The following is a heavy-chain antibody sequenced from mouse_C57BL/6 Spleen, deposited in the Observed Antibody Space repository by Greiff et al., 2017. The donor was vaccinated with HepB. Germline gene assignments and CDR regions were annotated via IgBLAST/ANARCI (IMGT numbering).Heavy chain of an antibody. D-gene: IGHD2-3*01. CDR3: ARHDGYYDYFDY. J-gene: IGHJ2*01. Sequence: EVKLVESGGDLVKPGGSLKLSCAASGFTFSSYGMSWVRQTPDKRLEWVATISSGGSYTYYPDSVKGRVTISRDNAQNTLYLQMSSLKSEDTAMYYCARHDGYYDYFDYWGQGTTLTVSS. V-gene: IGHV5-6*01. CDR2: ISSGGSYT. CDR1: GFTFSSYG.